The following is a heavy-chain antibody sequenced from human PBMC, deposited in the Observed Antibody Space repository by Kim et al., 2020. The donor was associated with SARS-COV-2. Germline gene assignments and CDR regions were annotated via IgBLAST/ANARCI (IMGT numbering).Heavy chain of an antibody. J-gene: IGHJ4*02. CDR1: GFTFTGHA. D-gene: IGHD2-21*01. CDR3: LKGGWGWIWDY. V-gene: IGHV3-23*01. Sequence: GGSLRLSCTTSGFTFTGHAMSWVRQAPGKGPERVSSIDGSDGTTYYVDAVKGRFSISRDDSKNTLYLQMSALRADDTAAYYCLKGGWGWIWDYWGQGTLVTVSS. CDR2: IDGSDGTT.